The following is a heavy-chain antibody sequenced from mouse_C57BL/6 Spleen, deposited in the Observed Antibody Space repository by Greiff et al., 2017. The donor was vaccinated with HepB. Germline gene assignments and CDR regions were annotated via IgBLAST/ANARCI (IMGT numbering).Heavy chain of an antibody. CDR2: IYPRSGNT. V-gene: IGHV1-81*01. CDR3: ARGHYYGSRRYFDY. Sequence: VKLQESGAELARPGASVKLSCKASGYTFTSYGISWVKQRTGQGLEWIGEIYPRSGNTYYNEKFKGKATLTADKSSSTAYMELRSLTSEDSAVYFCARGHYYGSRRYFDYWGQGTTLTVSS. CDR1: GYTFTSYG. J-gene: IGHJ2*01. D-gene: IGHD1-1*01.